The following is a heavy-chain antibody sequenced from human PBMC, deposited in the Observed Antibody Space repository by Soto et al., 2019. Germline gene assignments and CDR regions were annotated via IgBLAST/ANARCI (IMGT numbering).Heavy chain of an antibody. J-gene: IGHJ4*03. CDR3: ARSPNTAMGYFDY. Sequence: QVQLQESGPGLVKPSQTLSLTCTVSGGYINSGGYYWSWIRQHPGKGLEWFGYIYQDGSTYYNPPLKSRVTISADTSKNQFSLHLSPVTAADTAVYYCARSPNTAMGYFDYWGQGILVTVSS. CDR1: GGYINSGGYY. V-gene: IGHV4-31*03. CDR2: IYQDGST. D-gene: IGHD5-18*01.